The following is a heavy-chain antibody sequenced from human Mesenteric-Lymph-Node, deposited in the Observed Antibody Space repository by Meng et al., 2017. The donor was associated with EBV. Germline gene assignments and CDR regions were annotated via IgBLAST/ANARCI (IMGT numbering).Heavy chain of an antibody. CDR1: VGSITSNW. Sequence: QGQRQEAGPGLVKPSGPLALTVAVSVGSITSNWWSWVRQPPGKGLEWIGKIHHSGSTHYNPSLKSRVTVSVDKSKSLFSLSLSSMTAADTAMYYCVGNGYYSVDYWGQGILVTVSS. CDR2: IHHSGST. D-gene: IGHD3-22*01. J-gene: IGHJ4*02. V-gene: IGHV4-4*02. CDR3: VGNGYYSVDY.